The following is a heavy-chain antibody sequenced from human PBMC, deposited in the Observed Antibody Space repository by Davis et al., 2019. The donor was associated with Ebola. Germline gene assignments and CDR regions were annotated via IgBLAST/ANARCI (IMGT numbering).Heavy chain of an antibody. CDR2: IYYSGST. CDR1: GGSISSSNW. Sequence: MPSETLSLTCAVSGGSISSSNWWSWVRQPPGKGLEWIGSIYYSGSTNYNPSLKSRVTISVDTSKNQFSLKLSSVTAADTAVYYCARRDSSGWLSDAFDIWGQGTMVTVSS. D-gene: IGHD6-19*01. J-gene: IGHJ3*02. CDR3: ARRDSSGWLSDAFDI. V-gene: IGHV4-4*02.